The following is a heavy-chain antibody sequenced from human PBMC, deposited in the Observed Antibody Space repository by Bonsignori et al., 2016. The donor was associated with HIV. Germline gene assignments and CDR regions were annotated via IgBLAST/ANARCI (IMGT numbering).Heavy chain of an antibody. D-gene: IGHD3-3*01. Sequence: WIRQPPGKGLEWVSSISSSSSYIYYAGSVKGRFTISRDNAKNSLYLQMNSLRAEDTAVYYCARGVRGGITIFGVVGRDYYYMDVWGKGTTVTVSS. J-gene: IGHJ6*03. V-gene: IGHV3-21*01. CDR2: ISSSSSYI. CDR3: ARGVRGGITIFGVVGRDYYYMDV.